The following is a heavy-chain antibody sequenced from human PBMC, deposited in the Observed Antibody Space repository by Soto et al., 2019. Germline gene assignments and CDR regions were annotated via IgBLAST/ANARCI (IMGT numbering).Heavy chain of an antibody. J-gene: IGHJ2*01. CDR2: IKQDGSEK. CDR3: ARDSRKGVWYFDP. Sequence: GGSLRLSCAASGFTFSSYWMSWVRQAPGKGLEWVANIKQDGSEKYYVDSVKGRFTISRDNAKNSLYLQINSLRAEDTAVYYCARDSRKGVWYFDPWGRGTLVTVSS. V-gene: IGHV3-7*01. CDR1: GFTFSSYW. D-gene: IGHD6-13*01.